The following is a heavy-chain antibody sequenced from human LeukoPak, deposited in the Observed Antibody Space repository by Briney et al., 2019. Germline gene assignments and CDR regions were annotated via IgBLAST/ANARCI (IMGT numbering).Heavy chain of an antibody. Sequence: ASVKVSCKASGYTFTSYDINWVRQATGQGLEWMGWMNPNSGNTGYAQKLQGRVTMTTDTSTSTAYMELRSLRSDDTAVYYCARGGITMVRGVIIRVNWFDPWGQGTLVTVSS. J-gene: IGHJ5*02. V-gene: IGHV1-8*01. D-gene: IGHD3-10*01. CDR3: ARGGITMVRGVIIRVNWFDP. CDR1: GYTFTSYD. CDR2: MNPNSGNT.